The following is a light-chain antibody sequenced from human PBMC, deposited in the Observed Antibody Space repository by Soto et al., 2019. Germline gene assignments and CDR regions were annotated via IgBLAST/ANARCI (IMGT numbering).Light chain of an antibody. CDR2: EVS. J-gene: IGLJ2*01. V-gene: IGLV2-14*01. CDR3: SSYISSSTFVV. CDR1: SRDVGGYNY. Sequence: QSALTQPASVSGSPGQSITISCTGTSRDVGGYNYVSWHQQHPGKAPKVIITEVSNRPSGVSNRFSCSKSGNTASLTISGRQAEDEADYYCSSYISSSTFVVFGGGTKLTVL.